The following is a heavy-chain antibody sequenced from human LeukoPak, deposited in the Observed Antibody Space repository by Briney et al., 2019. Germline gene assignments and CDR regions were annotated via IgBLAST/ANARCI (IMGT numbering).Heavy chain of an antibody. D-gene: IGHD1-14*01. CDR3: AKDSARIDIPYNWFDP. V-gene: IGHV3-30*18. Sequence: GGSLRLSCEASGFTFSSYGMHWVRQAPGKGLEWVAVISYGGSNKYYTDSVKGRFTISRDNSKNTLYLQMNSLRAEDTAVYYCAKDSARIDIPYNWFDPWGQGVLVTVSS. CDR2: ISYGGSNK. J-gene: IGHJ5*02. CDR1: GFTFSSYG.